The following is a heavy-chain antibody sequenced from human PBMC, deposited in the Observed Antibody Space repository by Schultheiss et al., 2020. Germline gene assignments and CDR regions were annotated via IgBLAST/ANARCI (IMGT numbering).Heavy chain of an antibody. CDR3: ARATLVVPAATWFDP. CDR1: GGSITTYY. Sequence: SETLSLTCIVSGGSITTYYWSWIRQPAGKGLEWIGRVYSSGSTYYNPSLKSRVTISVDTSKNQFSLKLSSVTAADTAVYYCARATLVVPAATWFDPWGQGTLVNVSS. V-gene: IGHV4-4*07. D-gene: IGHD2-2*01. CDR2: VYSSGST. J-gene: IGHJ5*02.